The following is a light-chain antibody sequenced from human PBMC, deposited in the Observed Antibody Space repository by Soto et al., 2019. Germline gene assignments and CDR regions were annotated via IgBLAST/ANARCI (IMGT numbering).Light chain of an antibody. J-gene: IGKJ2*01. CDR2: AAS. V-gene: IGKV1-39*01. Sequence: DIQMTQSPSSLSASVGDRVTITCRASQSISSYLNWYQQKPGKAPKLLISAASGLQSGVPSRFRGSGSGTDFTLTISSLQPEDFATYYCQQSYSTPYTFGQGTKLEIK. CDR3: QQSYSTPYT. CDR1: QSISSY.